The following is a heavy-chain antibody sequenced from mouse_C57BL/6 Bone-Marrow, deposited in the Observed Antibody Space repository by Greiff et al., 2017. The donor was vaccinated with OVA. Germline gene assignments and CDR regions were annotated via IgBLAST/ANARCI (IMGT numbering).Heavy chain of an antibody. J-gene: IGHJ4*01. D-gene: IGHD2-4*01. CDR3: ARSYDYDGGDDAMDY. Sequence: VQLQQSGAELARPGASVKLSCKASGYTFTSYGISWVKQRTGQGLEWIGEIYPRSGNTYYNEKFKGKATLTADKSSSTAYMELRSLTSEDSAVYFCARSYDYDGGDDAMDYWGQGTSVTVSS. V-gene: IGHV1-81*01. CDR1: GYTFTSYG. CDR2: IYPRSGNT.